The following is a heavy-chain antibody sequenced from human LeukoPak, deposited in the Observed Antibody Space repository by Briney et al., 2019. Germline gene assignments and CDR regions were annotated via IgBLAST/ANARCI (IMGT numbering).Heavy chain of an antibody. V-gene: IGHV1-8*01. CDR2: MNPNSGNT. J-gene: IGHJ4*02. Sequence: ASVKVSCKASGYTFTSYDINWVRQATGQGLEWMGWMNPNSGNTGYAQKFQGRVTMTRNTSTSTAYMELSSLRSEDTAVYYCARLITEDYYDSSGLIIDYWGQGTLVTVSS. CDR3: ARLITEDYYDSSGLIIDY. D-gene: IGHD3-22*01. CDR1: GYTFTSYD.